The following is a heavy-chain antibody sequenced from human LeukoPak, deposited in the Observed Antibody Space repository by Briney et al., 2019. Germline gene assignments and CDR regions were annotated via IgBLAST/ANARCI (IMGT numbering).Heavy chain of an antibody. J-gene: IGHJ3*01. V-gene: IGHV4-59*08. Sequence: SETLSLTCTVSGGSISGYYLSWVRQPPGKGLGWIGYIHSSGITNYNPSPTSRVTISFAKSTNQFSPKLTSVTAADSAAYYCARHLKMTTNRIAAFDVWGQGTMVSVSS. D-gene: IGHD5-24*01. CDR1: GGSISGYY. CDR3: ARHLKMTTNRIAAFDV. CDR2: IHSSGIT.